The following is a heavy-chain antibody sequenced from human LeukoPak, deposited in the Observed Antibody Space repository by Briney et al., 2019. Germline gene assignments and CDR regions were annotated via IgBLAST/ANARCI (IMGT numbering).Heavy chain of an antibody. D-gene: IGHD1-26*01. CDR1: GYTFTDYF. Sequence: GASVKVSCKASGYTFTDYFLHWVRQTPGQGLEWMGWINPNTGGTNYAQKFQGRVTMTRDTSINTAYMELNWLTSDDTAVYYCARDLLVGTTNDLGFWGQGTLVTVSS. V-gene: IGHV1-2*02. CDR3: ARDLLVGTTNDLGF. J-gene: IGHJ4*02. CDR2: INPNTGGT.